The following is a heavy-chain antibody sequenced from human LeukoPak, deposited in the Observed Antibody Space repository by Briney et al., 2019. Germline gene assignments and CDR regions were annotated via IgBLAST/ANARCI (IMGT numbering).Heavy chain of an antibody. J-gene: IGHJ4*02. CDR1: GFTFSSYA. D-gene: IGHD1-1*01. CDR3: ARDSTTGTFGY. CDR2: ISYDGSNK. Sequence: GGSLRLSCAAAGFTFSSYAMHWVRQAPGKGLEWVAVISYDGSNKYYADSVKGRFTISRDNSKNTLYLQMNSLRAEDTAVYYCARDSTTGTFGYWGQGTLVTVSS. V-gene: IGHV3-30-3*01.